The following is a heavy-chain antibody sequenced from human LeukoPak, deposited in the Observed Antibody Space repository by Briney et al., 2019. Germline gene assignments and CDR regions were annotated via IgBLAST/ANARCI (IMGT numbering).Heavy chain of an antibody. CDR2: ISGSGTST. V-gene: IGHV3-23*01. D-gene: IGHD3-9*01. CDR3: AKGNYDILTGYLYYFDY. J-gene: IGHJ4*02. Sequence: GGSLRLSCAASGFTFSSYGMSWVRQAPGKGLEWVSAISGSGTSTYYADSVKGRFTISRDNSKNTLYLQMNSLRAEDTAVYYCAKGNYDILTGYLYYFDYWGQGTLVTVSS. CDR1: GFTFSSYG.